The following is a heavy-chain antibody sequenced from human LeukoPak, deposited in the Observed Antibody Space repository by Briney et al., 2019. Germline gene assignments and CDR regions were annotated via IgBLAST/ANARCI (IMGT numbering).Heavy chain of an antibody. J-gene: IGHJ4*02. CDR2: ISSSSSYI. V-gene: IGHV3-21*01. D-gene: IGHD3-10*01. CDR1: GFTFDDYG. Sequence: GGSLRLSCAASGFTFDDYGMNWVRQAPGKGLEWISSISSSSSYIYYADSVKGRFTISRDNAKNSLYLQMNSLRAEDTAVYYCAKDLHYGSADYWGQGTLVTVSS. CDR3: AKDLHYGSADY.